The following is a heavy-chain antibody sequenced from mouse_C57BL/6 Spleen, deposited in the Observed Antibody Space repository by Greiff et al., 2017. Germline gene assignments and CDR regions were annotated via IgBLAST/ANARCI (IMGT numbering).Heavy chain of an antibody. D-gene: IGHD6-5*01. CDR3: AREEGRYAFAY. CDR1: GFTFSDYY. J-gene: IGHJ3*01. V-gene: IGHV5-16*01. Sequence: DVHLVESEGGLVQPGSSMKLSCTASGFTFSDYYMAWVRQVPEKGLEWVANINYDGSCTYYLDSLKSRFIISRDNAKNILYLQMSSLKSEDTATYYCAREEGRYAFAYWGQGTLVTVSA. CDR2: INYDGSCT.